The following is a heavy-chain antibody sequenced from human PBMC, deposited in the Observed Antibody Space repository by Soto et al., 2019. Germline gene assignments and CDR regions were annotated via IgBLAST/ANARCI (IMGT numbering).Heavy chain of an antibody. Sequence: SETLSLTCTVSGGSISSYYWSWIRQPAGTGLEWIGRIYSHGATNYNPSLKSRVTVSLDTSNNQVSLKLTSVTAADTAVYYCAREEDYYGSGSYYNKYNGRDPGGQGTLVTVS. V-gene: IGHV4-4*07. D-gene: IGHD3-10*01. J-gene: IGHJ5*02. CDR2: IYSHGAT. CDR1: GGSISSYY. CDR3: AREEDYYGSGSYYNKYNGRDP.